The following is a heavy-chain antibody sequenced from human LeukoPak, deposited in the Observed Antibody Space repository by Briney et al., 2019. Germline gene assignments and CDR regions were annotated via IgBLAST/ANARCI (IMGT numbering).Heavy chain of an antibody. CDR3: AVGTAAAGTDAAAPPATDPRTHDY. CDR2: INPNSGGT. J-gene: IGHJ4*02. Sequence: ASVKVSCKASGYTFTGYYMHWVRRAPGQGLEWMGWINPNSGGTNYAQKFQGRVTMTRDTSISTAYMELSRLRSDDTAVYYCAVGTAAAGTDAAAPPATDPRTHDYWGQGTLVTVSS. CDR1: GYTFTGYY. D-gene: IGHD6-13*01. V-gene: IGHV1-2*02.